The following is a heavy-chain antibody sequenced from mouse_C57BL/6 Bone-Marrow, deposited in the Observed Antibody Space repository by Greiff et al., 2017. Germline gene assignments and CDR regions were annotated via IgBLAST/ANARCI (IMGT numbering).Heavy chain of an antibody. CDR3: ASWASIYYGYDRLD. CDR1: GYTFTSYG. V-gene: IGHV1-81*01. Sequence: QVQLQQSGAELARPGASVKLSCKASGYTFTSYGISWVKQRTGQGLEWIGEIYPRSGNTYYNEKFKGKATLTADKSSSPAYMELRSLTSESSAVYFCASWASIYYGYDRLDWGQGTLVTVSA. J-gene: IGHJ3*01. D-gene: IGHD2-2*01. CDR2: IYPRSGNT.